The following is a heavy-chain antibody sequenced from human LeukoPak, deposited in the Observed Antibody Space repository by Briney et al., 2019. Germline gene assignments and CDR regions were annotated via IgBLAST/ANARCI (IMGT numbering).Heavy chain of an antibody. Sequence: PGGSLRPSCAASGFTFSSYWMSWVRQAPGKGLEWVANIKQDGSEKYYVDSVKGRFTISRDNAKNSLYLQMNSLRAEDTAVYYCARDEGDAYDILTGYSEYYFDYWGQGTLVTVSS. J-gene: IGHJ4*02. D-gene: IGHD3-9*01. CDR2: IKQDGSEK. V-gene: IGHV3-7*01. CDR1: GFTFSSYW. CDR3: ARDEGDAYDILTGYSEYYFDY.